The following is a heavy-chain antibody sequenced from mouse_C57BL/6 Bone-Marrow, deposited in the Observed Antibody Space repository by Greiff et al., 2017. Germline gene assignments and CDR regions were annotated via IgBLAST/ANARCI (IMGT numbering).Heavy chain of an antibody. CDR1: GFTFSDYY. D-gene: IGHD2-1*01. CDR2: INYDGSST. V-gene: IGHV5-16*01. J-gene: IGHJ4*01. Sequence: EVKLVESEGGLVQPGSSMKLSCTASGFTFSDYYMAWVRQVPEKGLEWVANINYDGSSTYYLDSLKSRFIISRDNAKNILYLQMSSLKSEDTATYDCARDSGGNYDAMDYWGQGTSVTVSS. CDR3: ARDSGGNYDAMDY.